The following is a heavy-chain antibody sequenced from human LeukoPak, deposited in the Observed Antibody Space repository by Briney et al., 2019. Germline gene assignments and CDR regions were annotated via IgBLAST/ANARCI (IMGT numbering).Heavy chain of an antibody. CDR1: GGSISSSSYY. V-gene: IGHV4-39*07. D-gene: IGHD2-2*01. J-gene: IGHJ4*02. CDR2: IYYSGST. CDR3: ASIFSSSCLG. Sequence: SETLSLTCTVSGGSISSSSYYWGWIRQPPGKGLEWIGSIYYSGSTNYDPSLKSRVTISVDKSKNQFSLKLSSVTAADTAVYYCASIFSSSCLGWGQGTLVTVSS.